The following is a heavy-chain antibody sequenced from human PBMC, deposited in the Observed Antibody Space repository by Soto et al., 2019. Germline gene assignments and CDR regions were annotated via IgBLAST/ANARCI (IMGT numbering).Heavy chain of an antibody. D-gene: IGHD3-22*01. CDR1: GGSITGADYY. J-gene: IGHJ3*02. V-gene: IGHV4-31*03. CDR2: IYYSGST. Sequence: ASETLSLTCTVSGGSITGADYYWSWIRQHPGKGLEWIGYIYYSGSTYYNPSLKSRVTISVDTSKNQFSLKLSSVTAADTAVYYCARDSEGPREVVSSFDIWGQGTMVTVSS. CDR3: ARDSEGPREVVSSFDI.